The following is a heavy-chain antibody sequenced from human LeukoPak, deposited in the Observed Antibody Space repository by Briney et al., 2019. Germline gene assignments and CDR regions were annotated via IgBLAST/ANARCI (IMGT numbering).Heavy chain of an antibody. CDR1: GYTFTIYY. J-gene: IGHJ4*02. CDR3: AREVQGYYDSSGRIGYYFDY. CDR2: INTSGGST. V-gene: IGHV1-46*01. Sequence: ASVRVSCKASGYTFTIYYMHWVRQAPGQGGEWMGMINTSGGSTNYAQKFQGRVTMTRDTSTSTVYMELSSLRSEDTAVYYCAREVQGYYDSSGRIGYYFDYWGQGTLVTVSS. D-gene: IGHD3-22*01.